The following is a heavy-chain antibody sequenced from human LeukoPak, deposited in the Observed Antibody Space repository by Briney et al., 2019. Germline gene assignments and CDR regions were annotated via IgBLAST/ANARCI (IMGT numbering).Heavy chain of an antibody. Sequence: SETLSLTCTVSGGSISSGGYYCSWIRQHPGKGLEWIGYIYYSGSTYYNPSLKSRVTISVDTSKNQFSLKLSSVTAADTAVYYCARDSGSAGLDYWGQGTLVTVSS. CDR1: GGSISSGGYY. CDR2: IYYSGST. J-gene: IGHJ4*02. D-gene: IGHD1-26*01. CDR3: ARDSGSAGLDY. V-gene: IGHV4-31*03.